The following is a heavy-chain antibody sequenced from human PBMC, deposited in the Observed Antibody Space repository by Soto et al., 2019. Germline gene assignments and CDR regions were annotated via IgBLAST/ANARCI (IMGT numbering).Heavy chain of an antibody. CDR3: ARVYDFWNSCPRY. Sequence: GASGKVCCKASGYTFTSYAMHWVRQAPGQRLEWMGWINAGNGNTKYSQKFQGRVTITRDTSASTAYMELSSLRSEDTAVYYCARVYDFWNSCPRYWGQRTLVPVSP. CDR2: INAGNGNT. D-gene: IGHD3-3*01. CDR1: GYTFTSYA. V-gene: IGHV1-3*01. J-gene: IGHJ4*02.